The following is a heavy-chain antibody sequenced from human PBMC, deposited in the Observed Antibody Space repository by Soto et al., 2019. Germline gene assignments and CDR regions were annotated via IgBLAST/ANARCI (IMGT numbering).Heavy chain of an antibody. CDR2: IYYSGST. Sequence: QVQLQESGPGLVKPSETLSLTCTVSGGSISSYYWSWIRQPPGKGLEWIGYIYYSGSTNYNPSLKSRVTISEDTSKNQLPLKVSSVTAAYGAVYYCASGQWLADAFVIWGQGTMVTVSS. J-gene: IGHJ3*02. CDR3: ASGQWLADAFVI. D-gene: IGHD6-19*01. CDR1: GGSISSYY. V-gene: IGHV4-59*01.